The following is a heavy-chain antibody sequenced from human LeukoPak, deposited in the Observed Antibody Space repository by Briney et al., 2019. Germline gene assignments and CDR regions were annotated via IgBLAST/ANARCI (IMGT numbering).Heavy chain of an antibody. J-gene: IGHJ4*02. Sequence: ASVKVSCKASGYTFTSYGISWVREAPGQGLEWRGWISAYNGNTNYAQMLLGRVTMTTDTSTSTAYMELRSLRSDDTAVYYCARDVRRSGYCSGGSCYSRLGYWGQGTLVTVSS. V-gene: IGHV1-18*01. D-gene: IGHD2-15*01. CDR2: ISAYNGNT. CDR3: ARDVRRSGYCSGGSCYSRLGY. CDR1: GYTFTSYG.